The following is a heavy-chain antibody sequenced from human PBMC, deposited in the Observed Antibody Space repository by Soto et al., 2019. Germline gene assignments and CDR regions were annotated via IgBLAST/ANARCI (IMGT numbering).Heavy chain of an antibody. CDR2: VHYSGNT. CDR1: GYSISSGYH. V-gene: IGHV4-38-2*02. D-gene: IGHD2-15*01. J-gene: IGHJ5*02. CDR3: ARQDRVVAEGRWFDP. Sequence: ETLSLTCTVSGYSISSGYHWAWIRQPPGKGLEWLGSVHYSGNTYYNPSLKSRLTISVDKSKNQFSLNLSSVTAADTAVYYCARQDRVVAEGRWFDPWGQGTLVTV.